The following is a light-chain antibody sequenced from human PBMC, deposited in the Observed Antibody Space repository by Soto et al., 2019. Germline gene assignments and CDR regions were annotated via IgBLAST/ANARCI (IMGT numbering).Light chain of an antibody. CDR2: EVS. CDR1: ISDVGGYNY. J-gene: IGLJ1*01. CDR3: TTYTSISLYV. V-gene: IGLV2-14*01. Sequence: QSALTQPASVSGSPEQSITISCTGTISDVGGYNYVSWYQQHPGKAPKLMIYEVSNRPSGVSNRFSGAKSVNTASLTISGLQAVDEADYYSTTYTSISLYVFGTGTKVIVL.